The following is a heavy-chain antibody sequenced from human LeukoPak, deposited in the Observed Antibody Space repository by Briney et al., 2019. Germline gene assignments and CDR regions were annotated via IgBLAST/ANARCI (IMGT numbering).Heavy chain of an antibody. CDR3: AKAGLLWFGELLGGDAYFDY. D-gene: IGHD3-10*01. V-gene: IGHV3-23*01. CDR1: GFTFSSYG. CDR2: ISGSGGST. J-gene: IGHJ4*02. Sequence: GGTLRLSCAASGFTFSSYGMSWVRQAPGKGLEWVSAISGSGGSTYYADSVKGRFTISRDNSKNTLYLQMNSLRAEDTAVYYCAKAGLLWFGELLGGDAYFDYWGQGTLVTVSS.